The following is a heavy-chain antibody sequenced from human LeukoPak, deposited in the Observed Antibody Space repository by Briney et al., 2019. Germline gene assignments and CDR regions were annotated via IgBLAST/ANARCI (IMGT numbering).Heavy chain of an antibody. D-gene: IGHD3-10*01. CDR3: ARGTKWFGVPTYDY. J-gene: IGHJ4*02. CDR2: INPNSGGT. Sequence: GASVKVSCKASGYTFTGYYMHWVRQAPGQGLEWMGWINPNSGGTNYAQKFQGRVTMTRDTSISTAYMELSRLRSDDTAVYYCARGTKWFGVPTYDYWGQGTLVTVSS. CDR1: GYTFTGYY. V-gene: IGHV1-2*02.